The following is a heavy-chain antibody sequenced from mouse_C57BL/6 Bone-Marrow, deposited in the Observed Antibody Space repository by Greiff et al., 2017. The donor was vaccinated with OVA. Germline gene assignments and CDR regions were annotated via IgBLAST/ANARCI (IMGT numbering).Heavy chain of an antibody. J-gene: IGHJ4*01. Sequence: QVQLKESGAELVRPGASVTLSCKASGYTFTDYEMHWVKQTPVHGLEWIGAIDPETGGTAYNQKFKGKAILTADKSSSTAYMELRSLTSEDSAVYYFDGCDSNYYAVDYWGQGTSVTVSA. CDR1: GYTFTDYE. CDR3: DGCDSNYYAVDY. D-gene: IGHD2-5*01. CDR2: IDPETGGT. V-gene: IGHV1-15*01.